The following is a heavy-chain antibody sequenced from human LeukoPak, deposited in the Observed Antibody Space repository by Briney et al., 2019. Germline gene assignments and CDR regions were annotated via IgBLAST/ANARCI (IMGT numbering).Heavy chain of an antibody. D-gene: IGHD6-6*01. Sequence: SETLSLTCTVSGGSISSYYWSWIRQPAGKGLEWIGRIYTSGSTNYNPSLKSRVTMSVDTSKNQFSLKLSSVTAADTAVYYCASRIAARPPFDYWGQGTLVTVSS. CDR1: GGSISSYY. CDR2: IYTSGST. CDR3: ASRIAARPPFDY. V-gene: IGHV4-4*07. J-gene: IGHJ4*02.